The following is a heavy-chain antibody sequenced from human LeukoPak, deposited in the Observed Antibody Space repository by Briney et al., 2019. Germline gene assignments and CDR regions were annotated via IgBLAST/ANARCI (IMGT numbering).Heavy chain of an antibody. Sequence: GSSVKVSCKASGGTFSSYTISWVRQAPGQGLEWMGRIIPILGIANYAQKFQGRVTITADKSTSTAYMELSSLRSEDTAVYYCARERKTNYYDSSGYPLGFDPWGQGTLVTVSS. CDR1: GGTFSSYT. CDR2: IIPILGIA. D-gene: IGHD3-22*01. CDR3: ARERKTNYYDSSGYPLGFDP. V-gene: IGHV1-69*04. J-gene: IGHJ5*02.